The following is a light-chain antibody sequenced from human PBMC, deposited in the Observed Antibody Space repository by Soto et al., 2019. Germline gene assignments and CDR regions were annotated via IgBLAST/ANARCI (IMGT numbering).Light chain of an antibody. J-gene: IGKJ1*01. CDR3: QQYYNWPPGT. CDR2: GAS. V-gene: IGKV3-15*01. Sequence: EIVMTQSPATLSVSPGERATLSCRASQSVSSNLAWYQQKPGQAPRLLIYGASTRATGIPVRFSGSGSGTEFPLTISSLQSEDFAVYYCQQYYNWPPGTFGPGTKVEIK. CDR1: QSVSSN.